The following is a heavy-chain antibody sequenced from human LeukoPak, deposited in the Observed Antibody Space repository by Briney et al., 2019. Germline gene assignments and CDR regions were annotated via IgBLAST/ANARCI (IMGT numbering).Heavy chain of an antibody. Sequence: GGSLRLSCATSGFTFSNYNMNWVRQAPGKGLEWVAVIWYDASNKYYADSVKGRFTISRDNSKNTLYLQMNSLRDDDTAVYYCVRGVGVSRFNYLDSWGQGTLVIVSS. CDR3: VRGVGVSRFNYLDS. J-gene: IGHJ4*02. CDR1: GFTFSNYN. D-gene: IGHD6-13*01. V-gene: IGHV3-33*08. CDR2: IWYDASNK.